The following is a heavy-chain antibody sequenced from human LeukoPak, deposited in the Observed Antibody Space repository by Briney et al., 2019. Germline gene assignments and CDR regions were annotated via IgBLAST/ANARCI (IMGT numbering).Heavy chain of an antibody. V-gene: IGHV3-23*01. CDR1: GFTFSSYA. CDR3: ARVAGLRDSSGYYYQDYFDY. J-gene: IGHJ4*02. Sequence: GGSLRLSCAASGFTFSSYAMSWVRQAPGKGLEWVSGIGGSGGSTYNADSVKGRFTISRDNAKNSLYLQMNSLRAEDTAVYYCARVAGLRDSSGYYYQDYFDYWGQGTLVTVSS. D-gene: IGHD3-22*01. CDR2: IGGSGGST.